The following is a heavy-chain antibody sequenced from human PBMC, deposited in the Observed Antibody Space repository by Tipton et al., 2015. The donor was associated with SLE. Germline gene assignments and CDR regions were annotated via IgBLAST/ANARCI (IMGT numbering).Heavy chain of an antibody. CDR1: GASIRSYC. CDR2: VFVSGDT. J-gene: IGHJ4*02. Sequence: TLSLTCTVSGASIRSYCWSWIRHPAGKSLEWIGRVFVSGDTNYNPSVKSRVTISVDTSQNQFSLRLSSVTAADAAVYYCARESVAAAGIDYWGQGTLVAVSS. D-gene: IGHD6-13*01. CDR3: ARESVAAAGIDY. V-gene: IGHV4-4*07.